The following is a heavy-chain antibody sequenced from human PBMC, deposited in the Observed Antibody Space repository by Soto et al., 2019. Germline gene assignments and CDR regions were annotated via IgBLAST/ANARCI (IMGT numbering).Heavy chain of an antibody. D-gene: IGHD3-22*01. Sequence: QVQLVESGGGVVQPGRSLRLSCAASGFNFTSYAMHWVRQAPGKGLEWVAVISYDGSDKYYADSAKGRFTISRDNSKNTLYLQMNSLTTDDTAVYYCARGGIIVGWGQGTLVTGSS. CDR2: ISYDGSDK. V-gene: IGHV3-30-3*01. CDR3: ARGGIIVG. J-gene: IGHJ4*02. CDR1: GFNFTSYA.